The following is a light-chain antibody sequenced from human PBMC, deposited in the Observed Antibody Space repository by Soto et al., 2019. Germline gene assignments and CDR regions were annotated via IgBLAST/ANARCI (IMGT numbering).Light chain of an antibody. V-gene: IGKV1-5*01. CDR3: QQYENYWT. J-gene: IGKJ1*01. CDR2: AAS. CDR1: QSISSW. Sequence: DIQMTQSPYTLSASVGDRVTITCRASQSISSWLAWYQQKPGKAPKLLIYAASTLQSGVPSRFSGSGSGTEFSLTISNLQPDDCATYYCQQYENYWTFGQGTKVDIK.